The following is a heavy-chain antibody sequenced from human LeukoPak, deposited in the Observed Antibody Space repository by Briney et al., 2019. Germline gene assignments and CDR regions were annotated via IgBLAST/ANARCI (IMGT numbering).Heavy chain of an antibody. Sequence: QPGGSLRLSCVASGFNFRDYGIHWVRQAPGKGLEWVAAMSCDESFDYYGESEKGRFIISRDNSMNTVYLQMNSLRVADTAVYFCAKERQRGISYGGGPFDSWGQGILVTVSS. CDR3: AKERQRGISYGGGPFDS. CDR1: GFNFRDYG. V-gene: IGHV3-30*18. D-gene: IGHD3-16*01. CDR2: MSCDESFD. J-gene: IGHJ4*02.